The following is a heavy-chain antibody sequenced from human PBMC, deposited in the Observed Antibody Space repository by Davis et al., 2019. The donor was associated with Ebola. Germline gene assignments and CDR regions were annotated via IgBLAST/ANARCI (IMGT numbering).Heavy chain of an antibody. CDR3: ARIRYFDERGGMDV. V-gene: IGHV1-24*01. CDR2: FDPEDDEI. Sequence: ASVKVSCKVSGYTLTELSIHWVRQAPGKGLEWMGGFDPEDDEIVYAQKFQGRVIVTEDTSTDTAYMELSSLRSEDTAVYYCARIRYFDERGGMDVWGQGTTVTVSS. CDR1: GYTLTELS. D-gene: IGHD3-9*01. J-gene: IGHJ6*02.